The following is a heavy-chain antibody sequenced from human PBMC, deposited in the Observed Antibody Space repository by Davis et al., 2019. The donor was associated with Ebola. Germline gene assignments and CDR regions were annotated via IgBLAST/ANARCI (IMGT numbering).Heavy chain of an antibody. CDR2: IIPIFGTA. J-gene: IGHJ4*02. V-gene: IGHV1-69*13. Sequence: SVKVSCKASGGTFSSYAISWVRQAPGQGLEWMGGIIPIFGTANYAQKFQGRVTITADESTSTAYMELSCLRSEDTAVYYCASTEGLGVVAAREREVLRSDYWGQGTLVTVSS. CDR3: ASTEGLGVVAAREREVLRSDY. CDR1: GGTFSSYA. D-gene: IGHD2-15*01.